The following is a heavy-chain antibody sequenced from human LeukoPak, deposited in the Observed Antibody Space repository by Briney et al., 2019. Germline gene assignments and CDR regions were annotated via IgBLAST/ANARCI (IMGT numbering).Heavy chain of an antibody. Sequence: SETLSLTCTVSGGSISSYYWSWIRQPPGKGLEWIGYIYYSGSTNYNPSLKSRVTISVDTSKNQFSPKLSSVTAADTAVYYCARVWSGYGTTDAFDIWGQGTMVTVSS. CDR3: ARVWSGYGTTDAFDI. D-gene: IGHD3-3*01. J-gene: IGHJ3*02. CDR1: GGSISSYY. V-gene: IGHV4-59*01. CDR2: IYYSGST.